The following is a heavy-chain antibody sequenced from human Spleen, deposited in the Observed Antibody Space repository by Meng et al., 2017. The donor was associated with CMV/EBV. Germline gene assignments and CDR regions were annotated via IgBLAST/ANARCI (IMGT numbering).Heavy chain of an antibody. Sequence: GGSLRLSCAASGFTFSSYWMHWVRQAPGKGLVWVSRVNRDGGSTIYADSVKGLFTISRDNAKNTLYLQMNSLRAEDTAVYYCARQYCGDTSCWGAFDMWGQGTMVTVSS. V-gene: IGHV3-74*01. CDR1: GFTFSSYW. J-gene: IGHJ3*02. CDR2: VNRDGGST. CDR3: ARQYCGDTSCWGAFDM. D-gene: IGHD2-2*01.